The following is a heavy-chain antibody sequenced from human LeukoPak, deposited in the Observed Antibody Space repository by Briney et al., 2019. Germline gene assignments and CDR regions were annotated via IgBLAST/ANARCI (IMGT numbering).Heavy chain of an antibody. CDR3: ARDHRQEKWELLQFDYFDY. CDR1: GFTFSSYS. D-gene: IGHD1-26*01. V-gene: IGHV3-48*04. CDR2: ISSSGSNI. Sequence: GGSLRLSCAASGFTFSSYSMNWVRQAPGKGLEWVSYISSSGSNIYYADSVKGRFTISRDNAKNSLYLQMNSLRAEDTAVYYCARDHRQEKWELLQFDYFDYWGQGTLVTVSS. J-gene: IGHJ4*02.